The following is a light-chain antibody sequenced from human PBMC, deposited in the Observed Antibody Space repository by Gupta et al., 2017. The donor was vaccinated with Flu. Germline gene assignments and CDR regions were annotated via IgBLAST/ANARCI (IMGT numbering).Light chain of an antibody. CDR3: QQYDSDSLT. V-gene: IGKV1-5*03. J-gene: IGKJ4*01. Sequence: TITCRASQSLSSWLAWYQQKPGKAPNLLIYKASNLESGVPSRCSGSGSGTEFTLTISSMQTDDFATYYCQQYDSDSLTFGGGTKVEI. CDR2: KAS. CDR1: QSLSSW.